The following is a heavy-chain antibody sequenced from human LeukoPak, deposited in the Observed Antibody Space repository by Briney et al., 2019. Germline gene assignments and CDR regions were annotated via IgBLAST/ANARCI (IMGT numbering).Heavy chain of an antibody. Sequence: PSETLSLTCTVSGGSISSSSYYWGWIRQPPGKGLEWIGSIYYSGSTYYNPSLKSRVTISVDTSKNQFSLKLSSVTAADTAVYYCARDHGGVDYWGQGTLVTVSS. V-gene: IGHV4-39*07. CDR2: IYYSGST. D-gene: IGHD3-16*01. CDR1: GGSISSSSYY. CDR3: ARDHGGVDY. J-gene: IGHJ4*02.